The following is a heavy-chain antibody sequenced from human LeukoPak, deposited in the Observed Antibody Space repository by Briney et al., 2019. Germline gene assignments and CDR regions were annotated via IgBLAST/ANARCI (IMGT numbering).Heavy chain of an antibody. Sequence: GGSLRLSCAASGFTFSDHYMDWVRQAPGKGLEWVGRTRNKANSYTTEYAASVKGRFTISRDDSKNSLYLQMNSLKTEDTAVYYCARGPRWYYYDSSGYVDYWGQGTLVTVSS. CDR2: TRNKANSYTT. J-gene: IGHJ4*02. D-gene: IGHD3-22*01. V-gene: IGHV3-72*01. CDR1: GFTFSDHY. CDR3: ARGPRWYYYDSSGYVDY.